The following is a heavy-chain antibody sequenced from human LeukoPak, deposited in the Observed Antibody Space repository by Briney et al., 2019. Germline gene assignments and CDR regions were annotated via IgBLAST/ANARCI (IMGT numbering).Heavy chain of an antibody. CDR1: GGSISSSSYY. CDR3: ARRPGVYYYDSSGHSGWFDP. Sequence: SETLSLTCTVSGGSISSSSYYWGWIRQPPVKGLEWIGSIYYSGSTYYNPSLKSRVTISVDTSKNQFSLKLSSVTAADTAVYYCARRPGVYYYDSSGHSGWFDPWGQGTLVTVSS. D-gene: IGHD3-22*01. V-gene: IGHV4-39*07. CDR2: IYYSGST. J-gene: IGHJ5*02.